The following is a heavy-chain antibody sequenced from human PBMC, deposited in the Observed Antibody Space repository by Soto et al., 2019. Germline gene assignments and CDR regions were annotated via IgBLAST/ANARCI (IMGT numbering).Heavy chain of an antibody. V-gene: IGHV3-15*07. D-gene: IGHD3-10*01. J-gene: IGHJ4*01. CDR2: VKSKNDGGTT. Sequence: GGSLRLSCAASGFTFSNAWINWVRQAPGKGLEWVGRVKSKNDGGTTDFAAPVKGRFAISRDDSKNMVYLEMNNLQTEDTAIYYCTTDSYITPIIVRSEYWGHGTLVTVSS. CDR1: GFTFSNAW. CDR3: TTDSYITPIIVRSEY.